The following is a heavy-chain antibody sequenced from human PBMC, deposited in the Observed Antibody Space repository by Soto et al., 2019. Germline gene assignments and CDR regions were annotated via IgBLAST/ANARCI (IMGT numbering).Heavy chain of an antibody. D-gene: IGHD6-19*01. Sequence: ASVKVSRKVSGYTLTELSMHWVRQAPRKGLEWMGGFDPEDGETIYARKFQGRVTMTEDTSTDTAYMELSSLRSEDTAVYYCATEGIAVAGFDYWGQGTLVTVSS. V-gene: IGHV1-24*01. J-gene: IGHJ4*02. CDR2: FDPEDGET. CDR1: GYTLTELS. CDR3: ATEGIAVAGFDY.